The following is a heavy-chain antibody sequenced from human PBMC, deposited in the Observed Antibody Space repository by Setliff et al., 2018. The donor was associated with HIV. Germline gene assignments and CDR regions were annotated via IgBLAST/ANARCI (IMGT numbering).Heavy chain of an antibody. D-gene: IGHD2-15*01. Sequence: PSETLSLTCAVYGGSFSGYNWSWIRQTPGKGLEWIGEINRSGSTNHNPSLKSRATISVDTSKNQFSLKLRSVTAADTAVYFCARQVGGDFDYWGQGTPVTVSS. J-gene: IGHJ4*02. V-gene: IGHV4-34*04. CDR3: ARQVGGDFDY. CDR2: INRSGST. CDR1: GGSFSGYN.